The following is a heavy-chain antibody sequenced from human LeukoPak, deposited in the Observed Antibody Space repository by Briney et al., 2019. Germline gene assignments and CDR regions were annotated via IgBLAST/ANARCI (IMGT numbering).Heavy chain of an antibody. D-gene: IGHD2-15*01. Sequence: PSETLSLTCAVYGGSFSGYYWSWIRQPPGKGLEWIGDINHSGSTNYNPSLKSRVTISVDTSKNQFSLKLSSVTAADTAVYYCARGLGVVVVAATPGYYYMDVWGKGTTVTVSS. CDR2: INHSGST. CDR3: ARGLGVVVVAATPGYYYMDV. CDR1: GGSFSGYY. J-gene: IGHJ6*03. V-gene: IGHV4-34*01.